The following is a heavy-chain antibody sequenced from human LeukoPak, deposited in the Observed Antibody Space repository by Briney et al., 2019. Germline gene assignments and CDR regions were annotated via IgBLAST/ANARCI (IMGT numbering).Heavy chain of an antibody. CDR2: FFYSGST. Sequence: NPSETLSLTCIVSGGSISSGDFYWSWIRQPPGKGLEWIVYFFYSGSTYYNPSLKSRVTISVDTSKDQFSLKLSSVTAADTAVYYCARGAMVAATRSFYYGMDIWGQGTTVTVSS. D-gene: IGHD2-15*01. CDR1: GGSISSGDFY. CDR3: ARGAMVAATRSFYYGMDI. V-gene: IGHV4-30-4*01. J-gene: IGHJ6*02.